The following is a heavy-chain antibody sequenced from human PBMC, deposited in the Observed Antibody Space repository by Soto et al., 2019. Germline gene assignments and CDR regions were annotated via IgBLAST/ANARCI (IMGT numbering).Heavy chain of an antibody. D-gene: IGHD3-22*01. CDR1: RGSVSSGSYY. CDR2: FYNSGNT. CDR3: ARGKGSSGGYFDY. V-gene: IGHV4-61*01. Sequence: SETLSLTCTISRGSVSSGSYYWSWIRQPPGKGLEWIGYFYNSGNTNYNPSLKSRVTISVDTSKNQFSLKLSSVAAADTAVYYCARGKGSSGGYFDYWGQGTLVTVS. J-gene: IGHJ4*02.